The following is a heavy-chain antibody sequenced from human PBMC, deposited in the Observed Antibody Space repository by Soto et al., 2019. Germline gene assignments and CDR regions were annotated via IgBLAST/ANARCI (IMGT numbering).Heavy chain of an antibody. CDR1: GFSFSVYS. CDR2: INGRDGAI. D-gene: IGHD3-3*02. CDR3: PRDHLWAFDY. Sequence: GGSQRLFCAASGFSFSVYSMNWVRQATGKGLEWVSYINGRDGAINYVDSVKGRFTISIDIAKNSLYLQMNSLRHEETAVYFCPRDHLWAFDYWAHGGVVTLSS. V-gene: IGHV3-48*02. J-gene: IGHJ4*01.